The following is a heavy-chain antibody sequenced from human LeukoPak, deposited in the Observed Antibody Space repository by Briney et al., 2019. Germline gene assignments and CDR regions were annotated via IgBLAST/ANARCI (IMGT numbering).Heavy chain of an antibody. J-gene: IGHJ4*02. Sequence: ASVKVSCKASGHTFTYYDIYWVRQAPGQGLEWMGLINPSGGSTRYAQNFQGRVTMTRDTSTSTVSMELSSLRSEDTAMYYCARGPYSSGWYGLDYWGQGTLVTVSS. V-gene: IGHV1-46*01. CDR1: GHTFTYYD. CDR3: ARGPYSSGWYGLDY. D-gene: IGHD6-19*01. CDR2: INPSGGST.